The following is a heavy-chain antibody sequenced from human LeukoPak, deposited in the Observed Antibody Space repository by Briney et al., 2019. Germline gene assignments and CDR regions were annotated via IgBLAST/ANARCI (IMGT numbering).Heavy chain of an antibody. CDR1: VFPLSDFS. J-gene: IGHJ4*02. CDR3: AKQSYARSLGE. V-gene: IGHV3-23*01. CDR2: TNSVGTST. Sequence: VGSLRLSCATSVFPLSDFSTSWGRQAPRKGLWWGSTTNSVGTSTNYAGSLRGRFTIHRNNPKNTLYLQMSSLRPQHTPEYYCAKQSYARSLGEGGTGTLVSVSS. D-gene: IGHD2-8*01.